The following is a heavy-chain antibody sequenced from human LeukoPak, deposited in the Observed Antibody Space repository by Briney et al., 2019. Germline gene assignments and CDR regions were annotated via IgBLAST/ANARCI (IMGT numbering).Heavy chain of an antibody. J-gene: IGHJ4*02. D-gene: IGHD3-9*01. CDR1: GFTFSTYW. CDR3: AKDPWGYFDWLLPSDY. V-gene: IGHV3-30*02. Sequence: PGGSLRLSCGASGFTFSTYWMNWVRQAPGKGLEWVAFIRYDGSNKYYADSVKGRFTISRDNSKNTLYLQMNSLRAEDTAVYYCAKDPWGYFDWLLPSDYWGQGTLVTVSS. CDR2: IRYDGSNK.